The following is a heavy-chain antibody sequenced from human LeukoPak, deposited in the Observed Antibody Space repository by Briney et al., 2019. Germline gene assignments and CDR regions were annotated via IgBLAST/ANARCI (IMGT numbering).Heavy chain of an antibody. D-gene: IGHD5-12*01. CDR3: AKDREGLSSGYDLEYFDY. CDR1: GFTFSSYA. V-gene: IGHV3-23*01. J-gene: IGHJ4*02. CDR2: ICGGGGTT. Sequence: GGSLRLSCAASGFTFSSYAMNWVRQAPGKGLEWVSAICGGGGTTYYADSVKGRFTISRDNSKNTLFLQMNSLRAEDTAVYYCAKDREGLSSGYDLEYFDYWGQGTLVTVSS.